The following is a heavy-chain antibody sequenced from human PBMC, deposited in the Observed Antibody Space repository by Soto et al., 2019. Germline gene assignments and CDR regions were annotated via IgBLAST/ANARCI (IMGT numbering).Heavy chain of an antibody. Sequence: VQLLESGGDLVQPGGSLRLSCVASGFILNNYAMRWVRQAPGKGLEWFSTIGGTDGDSDGVPWYEDSVKGRFTISRDSSANTLFLHTGHLRAAGSALYYCVKRGRNWGAFDFWGQGTTVVVSS. CDR3: VKRGRNWGAFDF. D-gene: IGHD7-27*01. CDR1: GFILNNYA. J-gene: IGHJ3*01. CDR2: IGGTDGDSDGVP. V-gene: IGHV3-23*01.